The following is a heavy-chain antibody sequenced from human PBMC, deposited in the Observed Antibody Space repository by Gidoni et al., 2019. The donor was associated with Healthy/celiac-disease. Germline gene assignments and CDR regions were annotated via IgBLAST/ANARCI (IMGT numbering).Heavy chain of an antibody. CDR2: ISGSGGST. Sequence: EVQLLESGGGLVQPGGSLRLSCAASGFHFSSYAMSWFRQAPGKGLEWVSAISGSGGSTYYADSVKGRFTISRDNSKNTLYLQMNSLRAEDTAVYYCAKDDQYDSSGYRWFDPWGQGTLVTDSS. CDR1: GFHFSSYA. CDR3: AKDDQYDSSGYRWFDP. V-gene: IGHV3-23*01. D-gene: IGHD3-22*01. J-gene: IGHJ5*02.